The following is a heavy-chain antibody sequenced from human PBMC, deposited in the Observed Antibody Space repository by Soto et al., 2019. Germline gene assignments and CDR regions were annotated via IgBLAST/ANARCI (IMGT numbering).Heavy chain of an antibody. CDR2: IGTAGDT. CDR1: GFTFSSYD. Sequence: EVQLVESGGGLVQPGGSLRLSCAASGFTFSSYDMHWVRQATGKGLEWVSAIGTAGDTYYPGSVKGRFTISRENAKNSLYLQMNSLRAGDTAVYYCARGVGYYGSGSRLMAFDIWGRGTMVTVSS. J-gene: IGHJ3*02. V-gene: IGHV3-13*01. D-gene: IGHD3-10*01. CDR3: ARGVGYYGSGSRLMAFDI.